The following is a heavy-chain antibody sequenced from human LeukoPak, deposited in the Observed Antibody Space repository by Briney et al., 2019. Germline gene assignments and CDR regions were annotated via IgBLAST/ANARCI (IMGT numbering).Heavy chain of an antibody. CDR2: IRYDESNK. V-gene: IGHV3-30*02. CDR1: GFIFSSFG. CDR3: ARQMIEGRHYYSMDV. J-gene: IGHJ6*03. D-gene: IGHD3-22*01. Sequence: GGSLRLSCAASGFIFSSFGMHWVRQGPGRGLEWGAFIRYDESNKYYADSVKGRFTISRDNSKNTVYLQMNSLRGEDTAVYFCARQMIEGRHYYSMDVWGKGTSVTVSS.